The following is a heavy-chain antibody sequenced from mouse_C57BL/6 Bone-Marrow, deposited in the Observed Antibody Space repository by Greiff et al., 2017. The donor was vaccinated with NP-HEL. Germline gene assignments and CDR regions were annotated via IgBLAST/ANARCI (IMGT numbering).Heavy chain of an antibody. CDR1: GYTFTSYG. CDR3: ARPSGGYYGGWCAY. D-gene: IGHD2-3*01. J-gene: IGHJ3*01. CDR2: IYPRSGNT. Sequence: QVHVKQSGAELARPGASVKLSCKASGYTFTSYGISWVKQRTGQGLEWIGEIYPRSGNTYYNEKFKGKATLTADTSSSTAYMELRSLTSEDSAVYFCARPSGGYYGGWCAYWGQGTLVTVSA. V-gene: IGHV1-81*01.